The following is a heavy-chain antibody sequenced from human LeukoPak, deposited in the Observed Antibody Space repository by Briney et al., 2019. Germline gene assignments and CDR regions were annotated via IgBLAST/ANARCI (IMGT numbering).Heavy chain of an antibody. CDR2: INTDGRSA. D-gene: IGHD3-16*01. Sequence: GGSLRLSCAASGFTFSSYWMHWVRQAPGKGLVWVSRINTDGRSASYAESVKGRFTVSRDNAKNTLSLQMNSLGPEDTAVYYCVRDVWGDRDGYFDNWGQGTLVTVSS. CDR3: VRDVWGDRDGYFDN. CDR1: GFTFSSYW. V-gene: IGHV3-74*01. J-gene: IGHJ4*02.